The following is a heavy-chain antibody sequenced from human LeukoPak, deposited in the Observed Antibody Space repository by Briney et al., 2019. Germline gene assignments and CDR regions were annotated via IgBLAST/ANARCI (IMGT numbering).Heavy chain of an antibody. CDR2: ISYDGSNK. CDR3: YVGATGPYYYGMDV. V-gene: IGHV3-30*03. Sequence: GSLRLSCAASGFTFSSYGMHWVRQAPGKGLEWVAVISYDGSNKYYADSVKGRFTISRDNSKNTLYLQMNSLRAEDTAVYYCYVGATGPYYYGMDVWGQGTMVTVSS. CDR1: GFTFSSYG. D-gene: IGHD1-26*01. J-gene: IGHJ6*02.